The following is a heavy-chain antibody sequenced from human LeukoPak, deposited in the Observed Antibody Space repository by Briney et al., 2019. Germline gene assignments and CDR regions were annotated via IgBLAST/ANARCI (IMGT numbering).Heavy chain of an antibody. CDR2: INHSGST. J-gene: IGHJ4*02. V-gene: IGHV4-34*01. Sequence: SETLSLTCAVYNGSFSGYYWSWIRQPLGEGLEWIGEINHSGSTTYNPSLKSRVTISVDTSKNQFPLKLNSVTAADTAVYYCAREGFTSYKSSGYYGYWGQGTLVTVSS. CDR1: NGSFSGYY. D-gene: IGHD3-22*01. CDR3: AREGFTSYKSSGYYGY.